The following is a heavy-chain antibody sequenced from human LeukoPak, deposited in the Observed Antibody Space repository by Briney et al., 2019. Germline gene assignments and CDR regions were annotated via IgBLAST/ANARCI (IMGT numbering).Heavy chain of an antibody. J-gene: IGHJ4*02. CDR3: ARDYYGDYYFDY. CDR1: GFTFSSYT. V-gene: IGHV3-48*01. D-gene: IGHD4-17*01. Sequence: GGSLRLSCAASGFTFSSYTMNWVRQAPGKRLEWVSSISSSTSTIHYADSVKGRFTIFRDNAKNSLYLQMNSLRAEDTALYFCARDYYGDYYFDYWGQGTLVTVSS. CDR2: ISSSTSTI.